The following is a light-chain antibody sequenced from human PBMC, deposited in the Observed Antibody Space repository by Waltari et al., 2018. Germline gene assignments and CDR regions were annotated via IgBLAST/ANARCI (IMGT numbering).Light chain of an antibody. Sequence: QSALTQPRSVSGSPGQSVTISCTGPSRDVVGYKYVPWYQPHPGKAPKLKIYDVSKRPSGVPDRFSGSKSGNTASLTISGLQAEDEADYYCCSYAGGYTWVFGGGTKLTVL. CDR2: DVS. CDR3: CSYAGGYTWV. V-gene: IGLV2-11*01. J-gene: IGLJ3*02. CDR1: SRDVVGYKY.